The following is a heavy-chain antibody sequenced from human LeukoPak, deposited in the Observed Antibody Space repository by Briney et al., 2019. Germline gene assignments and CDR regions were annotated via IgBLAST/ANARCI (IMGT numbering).Heavy chain of an antibody. V-gene: IGHV1-2*06. J-gene: IGHJ4*02. D-gene: IGHD2-2*01. CDR1: GYTFTGYY. Sequence: ASVKVSCKASGYTFTGYYMHWVRQAPGQGLEWMGRINPNSGGTNYAQKFQGRVTMTRHTSISTAYMELSRLRSDDTAVYYCARDGDCSSTSCYQYGYWGQGTLVTVSS. CDR3: ARDGDCSSTSCYQYGY. CDR2: INPNSGGT.